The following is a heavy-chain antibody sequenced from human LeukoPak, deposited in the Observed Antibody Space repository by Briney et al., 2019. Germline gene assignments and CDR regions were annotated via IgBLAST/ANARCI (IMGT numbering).Heavy chain of an antibody. V-gene: IGHV3-48*03. Sequence: GGSLRLSCVASGFIFSRFEMNWVRQAPGKGLEWISHISTGTYIAYTDSVKGRFTISRDNAKNSLFPQMNSLRAEDTAVYYCTREQDREASATVVGDYWGQGTLVTVSS. CDR2: ISTGTYI. CDR1: GFIFSRFE. D-gene: IGHD4-23*01. J-gene: IGHJ4*02. CDR3: TREQDREASATVVGDY.